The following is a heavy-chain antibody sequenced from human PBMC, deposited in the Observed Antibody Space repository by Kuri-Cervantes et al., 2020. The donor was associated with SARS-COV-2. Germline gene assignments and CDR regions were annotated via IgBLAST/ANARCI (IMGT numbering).Heavy chain of an antibody. CDR3: ARGVVVVPAAVIFFDY. CDR2: IYYSGNT. Sequence: SCTVSGGSISSYYWSWIRQPPGKGLEWIGYIYYSGNTNYNPSLKSRVTISVDTSKNQFSLKLSSVTAADTAVYYCARGVVVVPAAVIFFDYWGQGTLVTVSS. D-gene: IGHD2-2*01. J-gene: IGHJ4*02. V-gene: IGHV4-59*01. CDR1: GGSISSYY.